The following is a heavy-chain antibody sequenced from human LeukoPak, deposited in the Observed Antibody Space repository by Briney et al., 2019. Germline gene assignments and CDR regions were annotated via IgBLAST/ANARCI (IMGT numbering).Heavy chain of an antibody. CDR3: ARDDGFYYDSCFDY. CDR2: IYTSGST. Sequence: SETLSLTCTVSGGSISSYYWSWIRQPAGKGLEWIGRIYTSGSTNYNPSLMSRVTMSVDTSKNQFSLKLSSVTAADTAVYYCARDDGFYYDSCFDYWGQGTLVTVSS. V-gene: IGHV4-4*07. D-gene: IGHD3-22*01. J-gene: IGHJ4*02. CDR1: GGSISSYY.